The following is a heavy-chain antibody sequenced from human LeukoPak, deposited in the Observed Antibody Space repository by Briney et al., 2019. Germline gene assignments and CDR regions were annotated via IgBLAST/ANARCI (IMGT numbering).Heavy chain of an antibody. CDR1: GFTFDDYA. D-gene: IGHD2-2*01. J-gene: IGHJ4*02. Sequence: PGGSLRLSCAASGFTFDDYAMHWVRQAPGKGLEWVSGISWDSGSIGYADSVKGRFTIARDNAKNSVYLQVNNLRAEDTAMYYCARGTVVVAGIDYWGQGILVTVSS. CDR3: ARGTVVVAGIDY. V-gene: IGHV3-9*01. CDR2: ISWDSGSI.